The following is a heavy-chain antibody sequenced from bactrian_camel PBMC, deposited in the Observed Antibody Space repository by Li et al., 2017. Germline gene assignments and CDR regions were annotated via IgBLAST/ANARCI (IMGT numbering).Heavy chain of an antibody. J-gene: IGHJ4*01. CDR1: GFTFSNYN. CDR2: KNSRGASS. Sequence: DVQLVESGGDLVQPGGSLTLSCTASGFTFSNYNTTRVRQVPGKGLEWVSNKNSRGASSHYVDSVKGRFTISRDNAKNTAYLQMNSLKPEDTAVYYCASYSATDAVYWGQGTQVTVS. D-gene: IGHD1*01. V-gene: IGHV3S40*01. CDR3: ASYSATDAVY.